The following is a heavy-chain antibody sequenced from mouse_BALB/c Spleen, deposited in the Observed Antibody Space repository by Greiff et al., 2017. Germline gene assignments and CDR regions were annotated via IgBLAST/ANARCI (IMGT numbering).Heavy chain of an antibody. CDR2: IDPANGNT. CDR3: ARSSSGALDY. Sequence: VQLKESGAELVKPGASVKLSCTASGFNIKDTYMHWVKQRPEQGLEWIGRIDPANGNTKYDPKFQGKATITADTSSNTAYLQLSSLTSEDTAVYYCARSSSGALDYWGQGTTLTVSS. V-gene: IGHV14-3*02. J-gene: IGHJ2*01. D-gene: IGHD1-1*01. CDR1: GFNIKDTY.